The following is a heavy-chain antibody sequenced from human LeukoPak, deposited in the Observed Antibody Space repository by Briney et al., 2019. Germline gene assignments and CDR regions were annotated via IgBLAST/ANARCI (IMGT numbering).Heavy chain of an antibody. CDR2: ISSSSSYI. Sequence: GGSLRLSCAASGFTFSSYWMSWVRQAPGKGLEWVSSISSSSSYIYYADSVKGRFTISRDNAKNSLYLQMNSLRAEDTAVYYCARAGTVVTPIYLAIWGQGTLVTVFS. D-gene: IGHD4-23*01. CDR3: ARAGTVVTPIYLAI. J-gene: IGHJ4*02. CDR1: GFTFSSYW. V-gene: IGHV3-21*01.